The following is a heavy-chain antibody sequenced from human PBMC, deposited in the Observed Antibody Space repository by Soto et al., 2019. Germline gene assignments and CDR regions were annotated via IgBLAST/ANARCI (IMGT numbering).Heavy chain of an antibody. V-gene: IGHV3-48*02. D-gene: IGHD4-4*01. CDR2: IRSTSTSI. J-gene: IGHJ6*02. CDR1: GCTFNDYN. CDR3: VRQSLTVTPRVAFYYGMDV. Sequence: PGGSLRLSWAASGCTFNDYNMNWVRQAPGKGLEWVAYIRSTSTSIHYADSGRGRLSISTDSATNSLYLQMNSLRDEDTAVYYCVRQSLTVTPRVAFYYGMDVWGQGTTVTVSS.